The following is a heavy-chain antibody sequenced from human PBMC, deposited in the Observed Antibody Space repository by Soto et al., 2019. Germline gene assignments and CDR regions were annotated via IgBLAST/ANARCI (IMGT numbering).Heavy chain of an antibody. V-gene: IGHV4-34*01. CDR2: INHSGST. D-gene: IGHD3-10*01. CDR1: GGSFSGYY. J-gene: IGHJ5*02. CDR3: ARRARGVGRYNWFDP. Sequence: SETLSLTCAVYGGSFSGYYWSWIRQPPGKGLEWIGEINHSGSTNYNPSLKSRVTISVDTSKNQFSLKLSSVTAADTAVYYCARRARGVGRYNWFDPWGQGTLVTVS.